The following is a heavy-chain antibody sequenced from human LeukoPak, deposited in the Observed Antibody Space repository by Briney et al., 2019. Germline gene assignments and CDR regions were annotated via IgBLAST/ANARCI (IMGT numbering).Heavy chain of an antibody. CDR3: ATWVGPHWHILTGYSPLGMDV. J-gene: IGHJ6*04. V-gene: IGHV4-4*01. CDR2: IYHSGST. Sequence: PSGTLSLTCAVSGGSISISNWWSWVRQPPGKGLEWIGEIYHSGSTNYNPSLKSRVTISVDKSKNPFPLKPSSVTAAEAAVYCCATWVGPHWHILTGYSPLGMDVSGKGTTVTVSS. D-gene: IGHD3-9*01. CDR1: GGSISISNW.